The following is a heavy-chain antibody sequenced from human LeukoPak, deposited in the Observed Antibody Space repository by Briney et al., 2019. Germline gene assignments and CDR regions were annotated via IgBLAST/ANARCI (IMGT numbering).Heavy chain of an antibody. CDR2: IWPDGTEK. V-gene: IGHV3-7*01. D-gene: IGHD3-16*02. J-gene: IGHJ4*02. CDR1: GFTFSKHY. CDR3: ARGVEANVIQWSLDH. Sequence: QPGGSLRLSCAASGFTFSKHYMTWVRQAPGKGLEWVANIWPDGTEKNCVDSVKGRFTVSRDNAKNSLYLQMDSLRAEDTAVYYCARGVEANVIQWSLDHWGQGVLVTVSS.